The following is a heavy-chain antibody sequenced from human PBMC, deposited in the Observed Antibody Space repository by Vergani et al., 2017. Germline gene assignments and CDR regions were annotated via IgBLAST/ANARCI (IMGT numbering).Heavy chain of an antibody. CDR1: GGSISSGGYY. J-gene: IGHJ4*02. D-gene: IGHD3-10*01. CDR3: ARDRASGSYFLDY. CDR2: IYYSGST. Sequence: QVQLQESGPGLVKPSQTLSLTCTVSGGSISSGGYYWSWIRQHPGKGLEWIGYIYYSGSTYYNPSLKSRVTISVDTSKTQFSLKLSSVTAADTAVYYCARDRASGSYFLDYWGQGTLVTVSS. V-gene: IGHV4-31*03.